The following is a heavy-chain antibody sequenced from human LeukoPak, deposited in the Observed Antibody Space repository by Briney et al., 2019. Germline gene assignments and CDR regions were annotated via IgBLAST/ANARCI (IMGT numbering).Heavy chain of an antibody. D-gene: IGHD3-22*01. CDR3: ANGPSSGETLASFDY. CDR1: GFTFDDYA. Sequence: GGSLRLSCAASGFTFDDYAMHWVRQAPGKGLEWVSLISGDGGSTYYADSVEGRFTISRDNSKNSLYLQMNSLRTEDTALYYYANGPSSGETLASFDYWGQGTLVTVSS. CDR2: ISGDGGST. J-gene: IGHJ4*02. V-gene: IGHV3-43*02.